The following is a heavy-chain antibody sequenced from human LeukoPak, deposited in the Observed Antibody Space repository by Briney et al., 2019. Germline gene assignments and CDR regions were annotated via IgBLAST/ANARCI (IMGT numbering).Heavy chain of an antibody. J-gene: IGHJ4*02. CDR3: ARVRYCSSTSCHDFDY. V-gene: IGHV1-2*02. Sequence: ASVKVSCKASGYTFTGYYMHWVRQAPGQGLEWMGWINPNSSGTNYAQKFQGRVTMTRDTSISTAYMELSRLRSDDTAVYYCARVRYCSSTSCHDFDYWGQGTLVTVSS. CDR1: GYTFTGYY. D-gene: IGHD2-2*01. CDR2: INPNSSGT.